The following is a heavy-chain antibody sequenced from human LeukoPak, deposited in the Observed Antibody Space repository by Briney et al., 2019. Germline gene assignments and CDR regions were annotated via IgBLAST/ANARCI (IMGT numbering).Heavy chain of an antibody. CDR3: ARGISDFWSGYYLYFDY. CDR1: GGSFSGYY. Sequence: PSETLSLTCAVYGGSFSGYYWSCILQPPGKGLEWFGEINHSGSTNYNPSLKSRVTISVDTSKNQFSLKLSSVTAADTAVYYCARGISDFWSGYYLYFDYWGQGTLVPVSS. CDR2: INHSGST. D-gene: IGHD3-3*01. J-gene: IGHJ4*02. V-gene: IGHV4-34*01.